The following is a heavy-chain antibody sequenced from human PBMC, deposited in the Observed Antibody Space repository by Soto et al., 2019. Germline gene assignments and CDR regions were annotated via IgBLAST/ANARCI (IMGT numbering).Heavy chain of an antibody. Sequence: PGGSLRLSCAASGFTFSSFAMKWVRQAPGKGLEWVSVIGSGGDGIHYADSVKGRFTISRDDSKHTVTLQMNGLRVEDTAVYYCATYGQHLMDSWGQGTLVTVS. CDR1: GFTFSSFA. J-gene: IGHJ4*02. CDR2: IGSGGDGI. D-gene: IGHD4-17*01. V-gene: IGHV3-23*01. CDR3: ATYGQHLMDS.